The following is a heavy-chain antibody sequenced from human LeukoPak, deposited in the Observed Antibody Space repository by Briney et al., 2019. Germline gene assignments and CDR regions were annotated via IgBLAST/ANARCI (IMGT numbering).Heavy chain of an antibody. J-gene: IGHJ6*02. CDR3: ARGSRSVGMDV. CDR2: IYYSGST. Sequence: PSEILSLTCTVSGGSISSSHYYWGWIRQPPGKGLEWIGSIYYSGSTYYNPSLKSRVTISVDTSKNQFSLKLSSVTAADTAAYYCARGSRSVGMDVWGQGTTVTVSS. CDR1: GGSISSSHYY. D-gene: IGHD3-3*01. V-gene: IGHV4-39*07.